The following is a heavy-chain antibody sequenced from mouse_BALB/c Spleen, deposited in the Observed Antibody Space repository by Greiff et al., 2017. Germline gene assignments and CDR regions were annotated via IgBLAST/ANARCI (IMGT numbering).Heavy chain of an antibody. J-gene: IGHJ3*01. CDR3: ARTIYYDYDEFAY. Sequence: VQLQQPGAELVKPGTSVKLSCKASGYNFTSYWINWVKLRPGQGLEWIGDIYPGSGSTNYNEKFKSKATLTVDTSSSTAYMQLSSLASEDSALYYCARTIYYDYDEFAYWGQGTLVTVSA. CDR2: IYPGSGST. CDR1: GYNFTSYW. V-gene: IGHV1-55*01. D-gene: IGHD2-4*01.